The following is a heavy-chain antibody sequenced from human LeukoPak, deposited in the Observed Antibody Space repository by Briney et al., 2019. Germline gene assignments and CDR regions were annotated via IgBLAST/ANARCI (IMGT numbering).Heavy chain of an antibody. CDR3: AKDRFYYGSGDGAFDI. J-gene: IGHJ3*02. Sequence: GGSLRLSCAASGFTFSSYAMSWVRQAPGKGLEWVSAISGSGGSTYYADSVKGRFTISRDNSKNTLYLQMNSLSAEDTAVYYCAKDRFYYGSGDGAFDIWGQGTMVTVSS. D-gene: IGHD3-10*01. CDR2: ISGSGGST. V-gene: IGHV3-23*01. CDR1: GFTFSSYA.